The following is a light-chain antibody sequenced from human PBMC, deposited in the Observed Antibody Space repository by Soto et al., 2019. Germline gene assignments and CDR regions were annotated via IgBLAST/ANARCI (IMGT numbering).Light chain of an antibody. J-gene: IGKJ1*01. CDR1: QSGSSY. CDR3: CQYYSIPGT. CDR2: DAS. V-gene: IGKV3-11*01. Sequence: VTKFPSGLSLSPGERATLSCRASQSGSSYLAWYQQKPGQAARLLFDDASFKGTGIPDWFSGSGSGAVFTLTSCMQAQDYVTYYCCQYYSIPGTFGQGTKVDI.